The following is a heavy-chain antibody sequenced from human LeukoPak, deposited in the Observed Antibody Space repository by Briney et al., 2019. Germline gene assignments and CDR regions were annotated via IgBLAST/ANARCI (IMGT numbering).Heavy chain of an antibody. Sequence: SETLSLTCTVSGGSISSSSYYWGWIRQPPGKGLEWIGSIYYSGSTYYNPSLKSRVTISVDTSKNQFSLKLSSVTAADTAVYYCARDGTRGSWYPLFDYWGQGTLVTVSS. CDR1: GGSISSSSYY. J-gene: IGHJ4*02. D-gene: IGHD6-13*01. V-gene: IGHV4-39*07. CDR3: ARDGTRGSWYPLFDY. CDR2: IYYSGST.